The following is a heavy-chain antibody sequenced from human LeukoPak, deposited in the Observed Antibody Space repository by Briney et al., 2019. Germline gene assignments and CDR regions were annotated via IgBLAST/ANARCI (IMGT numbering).Heavy chain of an antibody. V-gene: IGHV1-8*01. CDR2: MNPNSGNT. CDR1: GYTFTQYD. D-gene: IGHD1-26*01. Sequence: ASVKVSCKASGYTFTQYDINWVRQATGQGLEWMGWMNPNSGNTGYAQKFQGRVTMTRNTSISTAYMELSSLRSEDTAVYYCARGYGGGSYHDFYYYYYMDVWGKGTTVTISS. CDR3: ARGYGGGSYHDFYYYYYMDV. J-gene: IGHJ6*03.